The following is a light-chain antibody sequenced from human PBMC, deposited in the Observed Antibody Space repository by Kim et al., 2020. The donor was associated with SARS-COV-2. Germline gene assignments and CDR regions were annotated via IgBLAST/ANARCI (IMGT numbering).Light chain of an antibody. V-gene: IGKV3-15*01. J-gene: IGKJ5*01. CDR2: GAS. Sequence: SLSPGDRAPLPGRARQSLSSSLAWYQQKPGQAPRVLIYGASARATGVPARFSGSGSGTEFTLTISNLRSEDFAVYYCQQYAYWRAFGQGTRLEIK. CDR1: QSLSSS. CDR3: QQYAYWRA.